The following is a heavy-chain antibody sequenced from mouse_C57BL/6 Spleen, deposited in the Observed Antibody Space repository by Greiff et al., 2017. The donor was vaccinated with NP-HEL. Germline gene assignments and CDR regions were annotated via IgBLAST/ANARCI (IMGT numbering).Heavy chain of an antibody. Sequence: QVQLQQPGAELVMPGASVKLSCKASGYTFTSYWMHWVKQRPGQGLEWIGEIDPSDSYTNYNQKFKGKSTLTVDKSSSTAYMQLSILTSEDSAVYYCAKSGDGNLYYAMDYWGQGTSVTVSS. CDR1: GYTFTSYW. J-gene: IGHJ4*01. D-gene: IGHD2-1*01. CDR2: IDPSDSYT. V-gene: IGHV1-69*01. CDR3: AKSGDGNLYYAMDY.